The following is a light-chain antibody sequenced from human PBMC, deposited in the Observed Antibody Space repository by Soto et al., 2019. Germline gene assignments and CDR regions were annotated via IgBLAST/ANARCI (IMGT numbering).Light chain of an antibody. J-gene: IGLJ2*01. Sequence: QSVLTQPASVSGSPGQSITISCTGTSSDVGGYNYVSWHQHHPGKVPKLIIFEVRNRPSGVSNRFSGSKSGNTASLTISGLQAEDEADYYCSSYTSSSTVIFGGGTKLTVL. V-gene: IGLV2-14*01. CDR2: EVR. CDR1: SSDVGGYNY. CDR3: SSYTSSSTVI.